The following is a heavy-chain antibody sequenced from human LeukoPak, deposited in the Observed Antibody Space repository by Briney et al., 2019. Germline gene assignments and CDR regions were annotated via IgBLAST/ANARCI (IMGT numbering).Heavy chain of an antibody. D-gene: IGHD3-22*01. CDR2: ISGSGGST. Sequence: GGSLRLPCAASGFIFSSYPMSWVRQAPGKGLEWVSAISGSGGSTYYADSVKGRFTISRDNSKNTLYLQMLSLRAEDTAVYCCAKGNYYDSSGYLYYFDYWGQGTLVTVSS. J-gene: IGHJ4*02. V-gene: IGHV3-23*01. CDR1: GFIFSSYP. CDR3: AKGNYYDSSGYLYYFDY.